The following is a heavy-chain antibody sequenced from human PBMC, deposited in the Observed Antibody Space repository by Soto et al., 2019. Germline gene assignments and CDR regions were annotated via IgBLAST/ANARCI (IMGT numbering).Heavy chain of an antibody. J-gene: IGHJ4*02. CDR1: GDSVCSNSAA. CDR2: TYYRSKWYN. D-gene: IGHD3-3*01. V-gene: IGHV6-1*01. CDR3: ARDFTITLFGVVTGYYFDY. Sequence: RSQTLSLTCAISGDSVCSNSAAWNWIRQSPSRGLEWLGRTYYRSKWYNDYAVSVKSRITINPDTSKNQFSLQLNSVTPEDTAVYYCARDFTITLFGVVTGYYFDYWGQGTLVTVSS.